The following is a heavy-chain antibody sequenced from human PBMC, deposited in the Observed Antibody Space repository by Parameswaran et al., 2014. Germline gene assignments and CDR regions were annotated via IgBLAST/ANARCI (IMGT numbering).Heavy chain of an antibody. V-gene: IGHV1-46*01. CDR3: ARAVLSVWLVRWFDP. Sequence: VRQAPGQGLEWMGIINPSGGSTSYAQKFQGRVTMTRDTSTSTVYMELSSLRSGDTAVYYCARAVLSVWLVRWFDPWGQGTLVTVSS. CDR2: INPSGGST. D-gene: IGHD6-19*01. J-gene: IGHJ5*02.